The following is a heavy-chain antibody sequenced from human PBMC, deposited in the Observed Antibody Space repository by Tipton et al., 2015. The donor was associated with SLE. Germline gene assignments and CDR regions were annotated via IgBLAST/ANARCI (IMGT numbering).Heavy chain of an antibody. Sequence: LRLSCTVSGGSISTYYWNWIRQPAGKGPEWIGRFYIGGSINYNPSLRSRVTMSADTSKNQFSLKLSFVTAADTAVYYCARGLDRTAFDIWGQGTNVLVSS. D-gene: IGHD3-16*01. CDR1: GGSISTYY. CDR3: ARGLDRTAFDI. V-gene: IGHV4-4*07. J-gene: IGHJ3*02. CDR2: FYIGGSI.